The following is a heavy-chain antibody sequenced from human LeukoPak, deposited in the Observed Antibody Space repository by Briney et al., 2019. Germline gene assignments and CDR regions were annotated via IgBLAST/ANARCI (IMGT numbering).Heavy chain of an antibody. D-gene: IGHD1-14*01. Sequence: GGSLRLSCAASGFTFSSYPMSWVRQAPGKGLEWVSATSASGASTYYADSVKGRFTISGDNSKNTLYLQMNSLRVEDTAVYYCAKDPKREPDWGQGTLVTVSS. CDR2: TSASGAST. CDR1: GFTFSSYP. V-gene: IGHV3-23*01. J-gene: IGHJ4*02. CDR3: AKDPKREPD.